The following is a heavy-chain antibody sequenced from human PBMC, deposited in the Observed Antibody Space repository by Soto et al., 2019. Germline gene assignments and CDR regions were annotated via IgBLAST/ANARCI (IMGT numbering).Heavy chain of an antibody. D-gene: IGHD3-22*01. V-gene: IGHV1-69*13. J-gene: IGHJ5*02. CDR2: IIPLFGTA. CDR1: GGTFSTYT. CDR3: ARSQDSSGYWNNCFDP. Sequence: SVKVSCKASGGTFSTYTMTWVRQAPGQGLEWMGGIIPLFGTANYAQKFQGRVTITADESTSTVYMELSSLRSEDTAVYYCARSQDSSGYWNNCFDPWGQGTLVTVS.